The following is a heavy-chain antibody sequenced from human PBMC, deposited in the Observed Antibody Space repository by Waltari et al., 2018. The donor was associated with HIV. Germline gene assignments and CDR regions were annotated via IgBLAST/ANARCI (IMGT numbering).Heavy chain of an antibody. V-gene: IGHV3-23*01. J-gene: IGHJ4*02. D-gene: IGHD3-3*01. CDR2: IVQRGGGT. CDR1: GFLFTNYA. CDR3: ATTIPSVYDFIRGTSRFFYFDS. Sequence: DVRLLESGGGLVQPGGSLRLSCAASGFLFTNYALSWVRQPPGKGLEWVSTIVQRGGGTNYADSVKGRFTVSRVDSQNTLYLQLNSLRVEDTAVYYCATTIPSVYDFIRGTSRFFYFDSWGQGSPVTVSS.